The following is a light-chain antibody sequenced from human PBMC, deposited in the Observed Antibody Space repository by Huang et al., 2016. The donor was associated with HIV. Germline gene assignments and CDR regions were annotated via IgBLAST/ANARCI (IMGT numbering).Light chain of an antibody. J-gene: IGKJ2*01. V-gene: IGKV4-1*01. Sequence: DIVMTQSPDSLAVSLGERATINCKSSQSVLYNSNNKNYLAWYQQKPGQPPKLLIYGASTRESGVPDRFTGSGSGTDFTLTISSLQAEDVAVYYCQQYYNTLSYTFGQGTKLEIK. CDR2: GAS. CDR1: QSVLYNSNNKNY. CDR3: QQYYNTLSYT.